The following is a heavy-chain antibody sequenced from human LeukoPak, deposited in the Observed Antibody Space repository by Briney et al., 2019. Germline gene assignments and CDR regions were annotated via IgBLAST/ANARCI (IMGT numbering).Heavy chain of an antibody. D-gene: IGHD3-22*01. V-gene: IGHV4-59*08. CDR3: ARLDDSSGGIDY. Sequence: MASETLSLTCTVSGGSISSYYWSWIRQPPGKGLEWIGYIYYSGSTNYNPSLKSRVTISVDTSKNQFSLKLSSVTAADTAVYYCARLDDSSGGIDYWGQGTLVTVSS. CDR2: IYYSGST. J-gene: IGHJ4*02. CDR1: GGSISSYY.